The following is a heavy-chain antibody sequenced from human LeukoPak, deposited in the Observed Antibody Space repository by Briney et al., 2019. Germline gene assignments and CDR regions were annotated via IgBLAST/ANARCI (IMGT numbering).Heavy chain of an antibody. Sequence: SETLSLTCTVSGGSISSSSSYWGWIRQPPGKGLEWIGSIYYSGSTYYNPSLKSRVTISVDTSKNQFSLKLSSVTAADTAVYYCARSGYSGYGFDPWGQGTLVTVSS. V-gene: IGHV4-39*01. D-gene: IGHD5-12*01. CDR1: GGSISSSSSY. CDR2: IYYSGST. J-gene: IGHJ5*02. CDR3: ARSGYSGYGFDP.